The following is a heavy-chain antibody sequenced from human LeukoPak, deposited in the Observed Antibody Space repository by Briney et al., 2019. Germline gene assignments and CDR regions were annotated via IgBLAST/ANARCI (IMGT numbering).Heavy chain of an antibody. CDR2: IYPRGST. Sequence: PSQTLSLTCAVSGGSISSGSYSWSWIRQPPGKGLEWIGYIYPRGSTYYNPSLKSRVTISVDTSKNQFSLKLSSVTAADTAVYYCASYYGSGNWFDPWGQGTLVTVSS. CDR1: GGSISSGSYS. J-gene: IGHJ5*02. D-gene: IGHD3-10*01. V-gene: IGHV4-30-2*01. CDR3: ASYYGSGNWFDP.